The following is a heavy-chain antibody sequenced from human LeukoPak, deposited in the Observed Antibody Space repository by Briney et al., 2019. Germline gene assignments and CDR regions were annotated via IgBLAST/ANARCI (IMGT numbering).Heavy chain of an antibody. Sequence: GASVKVSCKASGYTFSSCAINWVRQAPGQGLEYMGWIDTKTGNPTYAQGFTGRFVFSLDTCVSTAYLQISSLKAEDTAVYYCAIHPSDSSGYFSYWGQGALVTVSS. CDR3: AIHPSDSSGYFSY. D-gene: IGHD3-22*01. CDR2: IDTKTGNP. CDR1: GYTFSSCA. V-gene: IGHV7-4-1*02. J-gene: IGHJ4*02.